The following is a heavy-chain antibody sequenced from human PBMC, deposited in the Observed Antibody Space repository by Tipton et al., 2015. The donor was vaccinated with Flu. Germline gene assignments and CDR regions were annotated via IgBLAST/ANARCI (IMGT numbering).Heavy chain of an antibody. D-gene: IGHD6-6*01. Sequence: QLVQSGAEVKKPGASVKVSCKASGYTFTSYAMHWVRQAPGQRLEWMGWINAGNGNTKYSQKFQGRVTITRDTSASTAYMELSSLRSEDTAVYYGARESWQLVRRSYYGMDVWGQGTTVTVSS. CDR2: INAGNGNT. CDR1: GYTFTSYA. V-gene: IGHV1-3*01. J-gene: IGHJ6*02. CDR3: ARESWQLVRRSYYGMDV.